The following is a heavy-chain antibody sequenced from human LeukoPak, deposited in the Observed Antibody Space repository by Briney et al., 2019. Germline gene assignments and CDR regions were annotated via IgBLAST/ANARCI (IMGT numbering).Heavy chain of an antibody. CDR1: GFTVGGTH. D-gene: IGHD1-26*01. Sequence: GVSLRLSCAASGFTVGGTHMSWVRQAPGKGLEWISAIYTGGTTYYSDSVEGRFTISRDKSKNTLYLHMDSLRVEDTAVYYCARDQATSGGGLDSWGQGTLVTVSS. J-gene: IGHJ4*02. V-gene: IGHV3-53*01. CDR2: IYTGGTT. CDR3: ARDQATSGGGLDS.